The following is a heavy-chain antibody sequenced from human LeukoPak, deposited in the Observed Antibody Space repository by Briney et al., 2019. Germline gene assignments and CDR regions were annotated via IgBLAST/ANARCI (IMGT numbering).Heavy chain of an antibody. CDR1: GFTFSSYG. CDR3: ARVARGVRSSSSYSDY. V-gene: IGHV3-30*02. CDR2: IRYDGSNK. Sequence: GGSLRLSCAASGFTFSSYGIHWVRQVPGKGLEWVAFIRYDGSNKYYADSVKGRFTISRDNSKNTLYLQMNSLRAEDTAVYYCARVARGVRSSSSYSDYWGQGTLVTVSS. D-gene: IGHD6-6*01. J-gene: IGHJ4*02.